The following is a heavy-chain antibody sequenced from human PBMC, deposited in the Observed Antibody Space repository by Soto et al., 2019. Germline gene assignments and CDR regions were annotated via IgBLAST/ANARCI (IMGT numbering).Heavy chain of an antibody. J-gene: IGHJ4*02. D-gene: IGHD1-26*01. Sequence: LSVYPVGCRLHKNRQGLEWMGGIIPIFGTANYAQKFQGRVTITADKSTSTAYMELSSLRSEDTAVYYCARDLLGPHSGSYYFDYRGKGTLVTVFS. CDR3: ARDLLGPHSGSYYFDY. CDR1: LSVYP. V-gene: IGHV1-69*06. CDR2: IIPIFGTA.